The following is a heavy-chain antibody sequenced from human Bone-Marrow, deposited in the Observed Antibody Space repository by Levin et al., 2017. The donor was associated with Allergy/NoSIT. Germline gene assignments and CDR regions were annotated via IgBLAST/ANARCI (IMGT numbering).Heavy chain of an antibody. V-gene: IGHV3-30*18. CDR2: TSYDGSYK. CDR3: AQDMYDYDTAGYPRRPRV. J-gene: IGHJ4*02. CDR1: GFIFSSYG. D-gene: IGHD3-16*01. Sequence: GGSLRLSFAASGFIFSSYGMHWVRQAPGKGLEWVAITSYDGSYKYYGDSVKGRFTISRDNTKNTLYLQMNSLRSEDTAVYYCAQDMYDYDTAGYPRRPRVWGQGTPVTVSS.